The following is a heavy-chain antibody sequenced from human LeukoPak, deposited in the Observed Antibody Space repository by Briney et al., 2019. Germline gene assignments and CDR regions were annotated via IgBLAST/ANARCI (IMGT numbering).Heavy chain of an antibody. V-gene: IGHV3-30*03. CDR2: ISYDGSNK. D-gene: IGHD3-22*01. CDR3: ARDHYGNYYNSSGYYYGVYFQH. Sequence: GGSLRLSCAASGFTFSSYGMHWVRQAPGKGLEWVAVISYDGSNKYYADSVKGRFTISRDNSKNTLYLQMNSLRAEDTAVYYCARDHYGNYYNSSGYYYGVYFQHWGQGTLVTVSS. CDR1: GFTFSSYG. J-gene: IGHJ1*01.